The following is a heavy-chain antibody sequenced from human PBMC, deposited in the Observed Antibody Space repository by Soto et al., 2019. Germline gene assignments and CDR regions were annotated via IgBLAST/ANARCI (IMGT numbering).Heavy chain of an antibody. V-gene: IGHV3-23*01. CDR2: ILVGGST. D-gene: IGHD2-8*02. CDR1: GFTCRSYD. J-gene: IGHJ3*02. CDR3: AKATATGGGAFDI. Sequence: GSLRLSCAASGFTCRSYDMSWVRQAPGKGLEWVSTILVGGSTHYPDSVKGRFTISRDNSKNTVFLQMNSLTAGDTAVYYCAKATATGGGAFDICGQGTMVTVSS.